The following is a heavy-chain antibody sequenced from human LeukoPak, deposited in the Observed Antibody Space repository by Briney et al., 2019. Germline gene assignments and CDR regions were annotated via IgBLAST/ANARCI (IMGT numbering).Heavy chain of an antibody. V-gene: IGHV4-39*01. CDR1: GGPISSSSYY. J-gene: IGHJ3*02. D-gene: IGHD3-16*01. CDR2: IYYSGST. CDR3: ARPQKSYYDYVWGSYPDAFDI. Sequence: SETLSLTCTVSGGPISSSSYYWGWIRQPPGKGLEWIGSIYYSGSTYYNPSLKSRVTISVDTSKNQFSLKLSSVTAADTAVYYCARPQKSYYDYVWGSYPDAFDIWGQGTMVTVSS.